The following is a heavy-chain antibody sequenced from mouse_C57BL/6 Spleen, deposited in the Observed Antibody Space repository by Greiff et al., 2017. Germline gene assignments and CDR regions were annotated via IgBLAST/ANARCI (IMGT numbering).Heavy chain of an antibody. CDR1: GFTFSDYY. J-gene: IGHJ2*01. CDR3: AYGYYYGSSYFDY. Sequence: EVQVVESGGGLVQPGGSLKLSCAASGFTFSDYYMYWVRQTPEKRLEWVAYISNGGGSTYYPDTVKGRFTISRDNAKNTLYLQMSRLKSEDTAMYDCAYGYYYGSSYFDYWGQGTTLTVSS. V-gene: IGHV5-12*01. CDR2: ISNGGGST. D-gene: IGHD1-1*01.